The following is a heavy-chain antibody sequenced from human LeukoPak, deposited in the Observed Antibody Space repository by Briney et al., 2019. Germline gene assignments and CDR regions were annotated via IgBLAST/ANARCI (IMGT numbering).Heavy chain of an antibody. CDR1: GFTFSSYS. J-gene: IGHJ4*02. Sequence: GGSLRLSCAASGFTFSSYSMNWVRQAPGKGLEWVANIKQDGSEKYYVDSVKGRFTISRDNAKNSLNLQMNSLRAGDTAVYYCARSYSTSSKIFDYWGQGTLVTVSS. CDR3: ARSYSTSSKIFDY. D-gene: IGHD6-6*01. CDR2: IKQDGSEK. V-gene: IGHV3-7*01.